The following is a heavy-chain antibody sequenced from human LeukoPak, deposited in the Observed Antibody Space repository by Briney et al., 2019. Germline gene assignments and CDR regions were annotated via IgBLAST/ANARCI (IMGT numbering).Heavy chain of an antibody. Sequence: SETLSLTCTVSGGSISSGDYYWSWIRQPPGKGLEWIGYIDYSGGTNYNPSLKSRVTISVDTSKNQFSLNLSSVTAADTAVYYCARGHYYDTSGDYWGQGTLVTVSS. D-gene: IGHD3-22*01. V-gene: IGHV4-61*08. CDR3: ARGHYYDTSGDY. J-gene: IGHJ4*02. CDR2: IDYSGGT. CDR1: GGSISSGDYY.